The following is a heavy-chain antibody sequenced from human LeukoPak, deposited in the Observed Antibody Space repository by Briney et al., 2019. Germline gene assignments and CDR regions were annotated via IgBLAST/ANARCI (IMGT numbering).Heavy chain of an antibody. V-gene: IGHV4-59*01. CDR1: GGSITSDY. J-gene: IGHJ4*02. CDR2: IENSGRT. CDR3: ARGRYGGYFDC. D-gene: IGHD4-23*01. Sequence: SETLSLTCIVSGGSITSDYWSWIRQPPGKVLEWIGYIENSGRTEYNPSLMSRITISVDTSKIQFSLMLSPVTAADTAVYYCARGRYGGYFDCWGQGTLVTVSS.